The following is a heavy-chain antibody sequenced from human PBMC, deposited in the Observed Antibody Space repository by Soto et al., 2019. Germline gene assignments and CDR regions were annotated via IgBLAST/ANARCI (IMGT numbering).Heavy chain of an antibody. J-gene: IGHJ3*02. CDR2: ISAYNGNT. CDR1: GYTFTSYG. V-gene: IGHV1-18*01. D-gene: IGHD3-10*01. CDR3: ARDSPNITRVRGVKADAVYI. Sequence: QVQLVQSGAEVKKPGASVKVSCKASGYTFTSYGISWVRQAPGQGLESMGWISAYNGNTNYAQKLQGRVTMNTDTYTSPAYMELRSLRSGDRAVDSCARDSPNITRVRGVKADAVYIWGQGTMVTVSS.